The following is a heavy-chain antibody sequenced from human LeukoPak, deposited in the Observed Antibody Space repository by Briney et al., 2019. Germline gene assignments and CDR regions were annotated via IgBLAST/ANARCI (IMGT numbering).Heavy chain of an antibody. Sequence: GASVKVSCKASGYTFTSYYMHWVRRAPGQGLEWMGIINPSGGSTSYAQKFQGRVTMTRDTSTSTVYVELSSLRSEDTAVYYCATLGSLVPAANKYGMDVWGQGTTVTVSS. D-gene: IGHD2-2*01. CDR2: INPSGGST. CDR3: ATLGSLVPAANKYGMDV. CDR1: GYTFTSYY. J-gene: IGHJ6*02. V-gene: IGHV1-46*01.